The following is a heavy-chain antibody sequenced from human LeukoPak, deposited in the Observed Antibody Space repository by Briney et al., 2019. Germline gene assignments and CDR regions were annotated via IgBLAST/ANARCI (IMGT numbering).Heavy chain of an antibody. D-gene: IGHD3-10*02. V-gene: IGHV4-39*01. CDR3: AVFDPYYYYGMDV. CDR1: GDSLSSSSYY. J-gene: IGHJ6*02. CDR2: IYYSGST. Sequence: PSETLSLTCTVSGDSLSSSSYYWGWIRQPPGKGLEWIGSIYYSGSTYYNPSLRSRVTISVDTSKNQFSLKLSSVTAADTAVYYCAVFDPYYYYGMDVWGQGTTVTVSS.